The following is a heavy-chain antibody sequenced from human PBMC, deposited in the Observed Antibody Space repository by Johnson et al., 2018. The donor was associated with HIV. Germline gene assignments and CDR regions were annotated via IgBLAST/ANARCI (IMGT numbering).Heavy chain of an antibody. CDR3: ALTESRFLEWLFRAFDI. V-gene: IGHV3-30*03. Sequence: QVQLVESGGGVVQPGRSLRLSCAASGFTFSSMHWDRQAPGKGLEWVVVISHDGSHKYYADSVKGRFTISRDNSENTLYLQMNSLKAEDTAVYYCALTESRFLEWLFRAFDIWGQGTMVTVSS. J-gene: IGHJ3*02. CDR1: GFTFSS. CDR2: ISHDGSHK. D-gene: IGHD3-3*01.